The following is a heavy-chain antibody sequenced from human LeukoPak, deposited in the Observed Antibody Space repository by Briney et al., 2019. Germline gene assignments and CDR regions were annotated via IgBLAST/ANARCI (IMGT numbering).Heavy chain of an antibody. CDR1: GGSFSGYY. D-gene: IGHD3-10*01. CDR3: ARGLPAEFGELSFDY. CDR2: INHSGST. Sequence: PSETLSLTCAVYGGSFSGYYWSWIRQPPGKGLELIGEINHSGSTNYNPSLKSRVTISVDTSKNQFSLKLSSVTAADTAVYYCARGLPAEFGELSFDYWGQGTLVTVSS. J-gene: IGHJ4*02. V-gene: IGHV4-34*01.